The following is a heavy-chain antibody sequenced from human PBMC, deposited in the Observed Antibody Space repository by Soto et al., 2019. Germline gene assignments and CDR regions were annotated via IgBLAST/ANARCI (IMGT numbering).Heavy chain of an antibody. CDR1: GFTFTSYT. D-gene: IGHD2-21*02. CDR3: ARDVEMTTSGDAFDI. CDR2: IDESGVHT. Sequence: GGSLRLSCAASGFTFTSYTMTWARQAPEKGLEWVSSIDESGVHTHYTDSVKDRFTISRDNSRDTLYLQMHSLRAEDTAVYYCARDVEMTTSGDAFDIWGHGTMVTVSS. V-gene: IGHV3-23*01. J-gene: IGHJ3*02.